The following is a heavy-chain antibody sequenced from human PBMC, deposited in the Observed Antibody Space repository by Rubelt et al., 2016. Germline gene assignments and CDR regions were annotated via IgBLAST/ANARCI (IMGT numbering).Heavy chain of an antibody. J-gene: IGHJ4*02. D-gene: IGHD5-24*01. Sequence: QLQLQESGPGLVKPWETLSLTCTVSGGSISSYYWSWIRQPPGKGLEWIGYIYSSGSASYNPSLKSRVTISLDRSKSQFSLKLSSVTAADTAVYYCARVGDGNNFFYLDYWGQGTLVTVSS. CDR1: GGSISSYY. V-gene: IGHV4-59*01. CDR2: IYSSGSA. CDR3: ARVGDGNNFFYLDY.